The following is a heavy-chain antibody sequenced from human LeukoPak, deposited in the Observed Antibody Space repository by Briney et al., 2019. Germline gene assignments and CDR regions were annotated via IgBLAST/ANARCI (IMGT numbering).Heavy chain of an antibody. J-gene: IGHJ5*02. Sequence: SVKVSCKASGGTFSSYAISWVRQAPGQGLEWMGGIIPIFGTANYAQKFQGRVTMTRDMSTSTVYMELSSLRSEDTAVYYCARGGYSGYADWFDPWGQGTLVTVSS. CDR3: ARGGYSGYADWFDP. D-gene: IGHD5-12*01. CDR2: IIPIFGTA. CDR1: GGTFSSYA. V-gene: IGHV1-69*05.